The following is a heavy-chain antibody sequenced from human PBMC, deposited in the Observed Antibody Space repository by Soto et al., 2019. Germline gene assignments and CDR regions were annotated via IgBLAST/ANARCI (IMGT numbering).Heavy chain of an antibody. J-gene: IGHJ5*02. CDR2: INHSGST. V-gene: IGHV4-34*01. CDR1: GGSFSGYY. CDR3: ARKRPRYCSSTSCYSPNWFDP. D-gene: IGHD2-2*01. Sequence: SETLSLTCAVYGGSFSGYYWSWIRQPPGKGLEWIGEINHSGSTNYNPSLKSRVTISVDTSKNQFSLKLSSVTAADTAVYYCARKRPRYCSSTSCYSPNWFDPWGQGTLVTVSS.